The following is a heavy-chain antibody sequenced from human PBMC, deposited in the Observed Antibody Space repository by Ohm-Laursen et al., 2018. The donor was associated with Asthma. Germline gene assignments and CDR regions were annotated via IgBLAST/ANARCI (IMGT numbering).Heavy chain of an antibody. V-gene: IGHV3-30-3*01. D-gene: IGHD2-21*01. CDR2: ISYDGSNK. J-gene: IGHJ4*02. Sequence: SLRLSCAASGFYFSSYSMHWVRQAPGKGLEWVAVISYDGSNKYYADSVKGRFTISRDNSKNTLYLQMNSLRAEDTAVYYCARSIVVLGYFDYWGQGTLVTVSS. CDR1: GFYFSSYS. CDR3: ARSIVVLGYFDY.